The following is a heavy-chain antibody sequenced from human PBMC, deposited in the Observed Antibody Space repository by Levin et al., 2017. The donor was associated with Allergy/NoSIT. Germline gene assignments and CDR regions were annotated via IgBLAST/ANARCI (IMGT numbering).Heavy chain of an antibody. D-gene: IGHD5-12*01. V-gene: IGHV3-21*01. CDR1: GFTFSSYS. Sequence: LSLTCAASGFTFSSYSMNWVRQAPGKGLEWVSSISSSSSYIYYADSVKGRFTISRDNAKNSLYLQMNSLRAEDTAVYYCAREGATAGYYYGMDVWGQGTTVTVSS. CDR2: ISSSSSYI. J-gene: IGHJ6*02. CDR3: AREGATAGYYYGMDV.